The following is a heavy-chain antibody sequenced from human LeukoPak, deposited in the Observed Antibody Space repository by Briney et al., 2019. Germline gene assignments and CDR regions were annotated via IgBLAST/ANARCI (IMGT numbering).Heavy chain of an antibody. CDR3: AKDHDGYEM. CDR2: ISGDRSMI. V-gene: IGHV3-11*01. CDR1: GFTFSDYY. Sequence: GGSLRLSCTASGFTFSDYYMSWIRQAPGKGLEWVAYISGDRSMIYPIDSVKGRFTISRDNAKNSLFLQMNNLRAEDTAVYYCAKDHDGYEMWGQGTLVTVSS. J-gene: IGHJ3*02.